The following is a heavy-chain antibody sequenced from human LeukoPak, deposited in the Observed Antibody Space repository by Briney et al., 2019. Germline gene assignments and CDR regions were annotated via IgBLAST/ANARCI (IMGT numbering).Heavy chain of an antibody. V-gene: IGHV4-39*07. CDR2: MYHTGSA. J-gene: IGHJ6*03. CDR3: ASYGYCSGGSCSYYYYMDV. Sequence: SETLSLTCTVSGYSIRSNGYYWGWIRQPPGKGLEWIGSMYHTGSAYYSPSLKSRVTISMDASKNQFSLKLSSVTAADTAVYYCASYGYCSGGSCSYYYYMDVWGKGTTVTVSS. CDR1: GYSIRSNGYY. D-gene: IGHD2-15*01.